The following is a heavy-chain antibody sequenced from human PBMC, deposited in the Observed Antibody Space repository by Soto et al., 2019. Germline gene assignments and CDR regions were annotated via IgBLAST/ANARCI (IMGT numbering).Heavy chain of an antibody. CDR2: IIPMFGTT. V-gene: IGHV1-69*01. Sequence: QVQLVQSGAEVKKPGSSVKVSCKASGGTFTGNPISWVRQAPGRGLEWMGGIIPMFGTTNYAQKFQGRVTITADESTTTAYMELNSLRSEDTDVYYCARENSIASLSYYYGMEVWGQGTTVTVSS. CDR3: ARENSIASLSYYYGMEV. J-gene: IGHJ6*02. CDR1: GGTFTGNP. D-gene: IGHD6-6*01.